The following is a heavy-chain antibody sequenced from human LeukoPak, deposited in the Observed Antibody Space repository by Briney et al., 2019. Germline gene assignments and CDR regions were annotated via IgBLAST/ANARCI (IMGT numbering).Heavy chain of an antibody. Sequence: SVKVSCKASGGTFSSYANSWVRQAPGQGLEWMGRIIPILGIANYAQKFQGRVTITADKSTSTAYMELSSLRSEDTAVYYCASGKRLRYFDWLSRTTDAFDIWGQGTMVTVSS. D-gene: IGHD3-9*01. V-gene: IGHV1-69*04. CDR2: IIPILGIA. J-gene: IGHJ3*02. CDR1: GGTFSSYA. CDR3: ASGKRLRYFDWLSRTTDAFDI.